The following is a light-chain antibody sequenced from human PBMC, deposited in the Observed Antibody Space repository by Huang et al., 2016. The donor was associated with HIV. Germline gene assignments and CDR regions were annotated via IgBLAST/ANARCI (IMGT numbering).Light chain of an antibody. Sequence: EIVLTKSPATLSLSPGERATLSCRASQSVSSSLAWYQQKPGQAPRLLIYDASNRATGIPARFSGSGSGTDFTLTISSLEPEDFAVYYCQQRINLGTFGGGTKVEIK. V-gene: IGKV3-11*01. CDR3: QQRINLGT. CDR2: DAS. J-gene: IGKJ4*01. CDR1: QSVSSS.